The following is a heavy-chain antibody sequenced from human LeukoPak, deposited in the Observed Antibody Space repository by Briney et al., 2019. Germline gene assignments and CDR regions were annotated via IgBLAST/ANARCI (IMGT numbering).Heavy chain of an antibody. Sequence: SETLSLTCTVSGGSISSYYWSWIRQPPGKGLEWIGYIYYSGSTNYNPPLKSRVTISVDTSKNQFSLKLSSVTAADTAVYYCARHLTNAFDIWGQGTMVTVSS. CDR1: GGSISSYY. J-gene: IGHJ3*02. CDR3: ARHLTNAFDI. V-gene: IGHV4-59*08. CDR2: IYYSGST.